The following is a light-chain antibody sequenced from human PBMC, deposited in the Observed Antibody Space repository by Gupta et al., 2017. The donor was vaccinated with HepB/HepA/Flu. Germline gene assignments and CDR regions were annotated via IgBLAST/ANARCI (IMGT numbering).Light chain of an antibody. J-gene: IGKJ3*01. CDR1: HAISSY. CDR2: AAS. Sequence: PLTQSPSFLSASVGDSVTITCRASHAISSYLAWYQQRPGKAPNLLIYAASTLPRGVPSRFSGSGSGTEFTLTISRLQPEDSATYYCQQVDNSLFTFGPGTKVDIK. CDR3: QQVDNSLFT. V-gene: IGKV1-9*01.